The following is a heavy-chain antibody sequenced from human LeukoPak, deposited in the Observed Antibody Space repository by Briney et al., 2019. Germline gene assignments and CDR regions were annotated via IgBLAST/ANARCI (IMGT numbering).Heavy chain of an antibody. V-gene: IGHV4-34*01. Sequence: SETLSLTCAVYGGSFSGYYWSWIRQPPGKGLEWIGEINHSGSTNYNPSLKSRVTISVDTSKNQFSLKLSSVTAADTAVYYCASLLRRMGGVMAYWGQGTLVTVSS. CDR2: INHSGST. CDR3: ASLLRRMGGVMAY. D-gene: IGHD3-16*01. CDR1: GGSFSGYY. J-gene: IGHJ4*02.